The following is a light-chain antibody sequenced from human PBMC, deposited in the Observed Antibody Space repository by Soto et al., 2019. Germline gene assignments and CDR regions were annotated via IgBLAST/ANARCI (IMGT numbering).Light chain of an antibody. CDR2: WAS. CDR3: QQYYITPRT. CDR1: QSVLYSSNNKNY. V-gene: IGKV4-1*01. Sequence: DIVMTQSPDSLAVSLGERATINCKSSQSVLYSSNNKNYLAWYQQKPGQPPKLLIYWASTRESGVPDRFSGSGSGTDFTLTIISLQAEDVAVYHCQQYYITPRTFGQGTKLEIK. J-gene: IGKJ2*01.